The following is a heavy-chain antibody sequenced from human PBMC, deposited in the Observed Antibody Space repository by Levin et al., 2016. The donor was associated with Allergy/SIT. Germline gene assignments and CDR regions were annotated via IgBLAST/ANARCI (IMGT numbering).Heavy chain of an antibody. CDR2: ISSDGRTT. V-gene: IGHV3-64D*06. CDR1: GFTFSRYQ. J-gene: IGHJ4*02. Sequence: GESLKISCSASGFTFSRYQMHWARQAPGRGLEYVSAISSDGRTTFYADSVKGRFTISRDNSKNTLYLQMSSLTTEDTALYYCVKDRSVPLDYFDSWGQGTLVTVSS. D-gene: IGHD3-3*01. CDR3: VKDRSVPLDYFDS.